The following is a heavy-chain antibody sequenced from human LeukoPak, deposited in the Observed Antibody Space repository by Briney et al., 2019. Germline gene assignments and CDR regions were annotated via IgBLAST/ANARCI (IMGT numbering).Heavy chain of an antibody. CDR2: IWDDGDNK. CDR1: GFTFRSYG. Sequence: GGSLRLSCAASGFTFRSYGMHWVRQAPGKGLEWVAVIWDDGDNKYYADSVKGRFTISRDNAKNSLYLQMNSLRAEDTAVYYCVRDNPRQQGFAYWGQGTLVTVSS. D-gene: IGHD6-13*01. J-gene: IGHJ4*02. CDR3: VRDNPRQQGFAY. V-gene: IGHV3-33*01.